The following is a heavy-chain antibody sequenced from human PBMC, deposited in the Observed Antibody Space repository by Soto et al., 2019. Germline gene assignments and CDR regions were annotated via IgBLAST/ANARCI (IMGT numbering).Heavy chain of an antibody. Sequence: SETLSLTCTVSGGSISSGDYYWSWIRQPPGKGLEWIGSIYYSGNTYYNPSLKSRVTISVDTSKNQFSLKLSSVTAADTAVYYCARVTGRYYYGMDVWGQGTTVTVSS. CDR1: GGSISSGDYY. V-gene: IGHV4-39*07. CDR3: ARVTGRYYYGMDV. J-gene: IGHJ6*02. CDR2: IYYSGNT.